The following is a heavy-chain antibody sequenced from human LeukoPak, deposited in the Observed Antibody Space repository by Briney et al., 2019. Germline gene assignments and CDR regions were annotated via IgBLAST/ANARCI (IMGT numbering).Heavy chain of an antibody. Sequence: SVKVSCKASGGTFSSYGISWVRQAPGQGLEWMGGIIPPFGTGNYAQKFQGTVTITMDESTSTAYMEVSSLGSEDTAVYFCARGVLSRSHRSMDVWGKGTTVTVSS. CDR1: GGTFSSYG. V-gene: IGHV1-69*05. CDR2: IIPPFGTG. J-gene: IGHJ6*04. D-gene: IGHD6-13*01. CDR3: ARGVLSRSHRSMDV.